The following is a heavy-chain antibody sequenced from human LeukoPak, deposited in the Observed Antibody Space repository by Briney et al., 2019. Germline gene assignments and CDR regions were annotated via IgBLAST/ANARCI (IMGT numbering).Heavy chain of an antibody. CDR3: TRAGSGSSYDS. CDR1: GFALRTYW. CDR2: ITSDGTST. J-gene: IGHJ4*02. V-gene: IGHV3-74*01. Sequence: PGGSLRLSCAASGFALRTYWMHWVRQAPGKGLVWVSLITSDGTSTIYADSVKGRCTISRDTAKNTLYLEMNRLRADDTAVYYCTRAGSGSSYDSWGQGTLVTVS. D-gene: IGHD3-10*01.